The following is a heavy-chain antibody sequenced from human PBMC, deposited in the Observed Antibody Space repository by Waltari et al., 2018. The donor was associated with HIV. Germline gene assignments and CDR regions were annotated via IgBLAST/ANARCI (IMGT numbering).Heavy chain of an antibody. CDR2: ISSSSSYI. CDR3: ARDTSFWSSPDLDAFDI. D-gene: IGHD3-3*01. Sequence: EVPLVESGGGLVKPGGSLRLSCPASGFPFSIYSLTWLRQAPGKGLEWVSSISSSSSYIYYADSVKGRFTISRDNAKNSLYLQMNSLRAEDTAVYYCARDTSFWSSPDLDAFDIWGQGTMVTVSS. V-gene: IGHV3-21*01. J-gene: IGHJ3*02. CDR1: GFPFSIYS.